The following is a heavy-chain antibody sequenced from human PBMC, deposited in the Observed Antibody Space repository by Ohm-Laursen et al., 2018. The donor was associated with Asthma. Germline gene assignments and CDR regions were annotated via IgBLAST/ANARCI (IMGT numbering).Heavy chain of an antibody. CDR3: ARIGPEWELPGREYSLIH. Sequence: SLRLSCAASGFPFNISWMAWVRQVPGKGLEWVANIKPGGIANAYLDSVRGRFTISKDYGKNSLYLQMHSLRGEDMALYYCARIGPEWELPGREYSLIHWGQGTLVTVSS. CDR1: GFPFNISW. CDR2: IKPGGIAN. V-gene: IGHV3-7*02. D-gene: IGHD1-26*01. J-gene: IGHJ1*01.